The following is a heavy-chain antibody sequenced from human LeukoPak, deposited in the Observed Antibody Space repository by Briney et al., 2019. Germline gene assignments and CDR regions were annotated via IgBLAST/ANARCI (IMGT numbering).Heavy chain of an antibody. J-gene: IGHJ5*02. Sequence: KPSETLSLTCAVYGGSFSGYYWSWIRQPPGKGLEWIGEINHSGSTNYNPSLKSRVTISVDTSKNQFSLKLSSVTAADTAVYYCAERKLLWFGERGFDPWGQGTLVTVSS. CDR1: GGSFSGYY. V-gene: IGHV4-34*01. CDR3: AERKLLWFGERGFDP. CDR2: INHSGST. D-gene: IGHD3-10*01.